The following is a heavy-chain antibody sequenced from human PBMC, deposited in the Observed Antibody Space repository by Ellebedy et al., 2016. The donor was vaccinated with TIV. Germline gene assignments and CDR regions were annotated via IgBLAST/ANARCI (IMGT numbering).Heavy chain of an antibody. CDR2: ILHSGVT. CDR3: ARVATGNDAFDI. CDR1: GGSISSSSW. V-gene: IGHV4-4*02. Sequence: MPSETLSLTCAVSGGSISSSSWWTWVRQPPGKGLEWIGEILHSGVTNYNPSLKSRVTISIDKSKNQFSLKLTSVTAADTAVYYCARVATGNDAFDIWGQGTMVTVSS. J-gene: IGHJ3*02. D-gene: IGHD1-1*01.